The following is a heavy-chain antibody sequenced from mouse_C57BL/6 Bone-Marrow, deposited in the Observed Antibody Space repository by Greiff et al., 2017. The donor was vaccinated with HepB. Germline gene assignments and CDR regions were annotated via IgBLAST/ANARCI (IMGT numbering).Heavy chain of an antibody. J-gene: IGHJ2*01. Sequence: QVQLQQPGAELVKPGASVKLSCKASGYTFTSYWMHWVKQRPGRGLDWIGRIDPNSGGTKYNETFKSKATLTVDKPSSTAYMQRSSLTSEDSAVYYCAREGVLRAVGDFDYWGQGTTLTVSS. CDR3: AREGVLRAVGDFDY. CDR2: IDPNSGGT. CDR1: GYTFTSYW. D-gene: IGHD1-1*01. V-gene: IGHV1-72*01.